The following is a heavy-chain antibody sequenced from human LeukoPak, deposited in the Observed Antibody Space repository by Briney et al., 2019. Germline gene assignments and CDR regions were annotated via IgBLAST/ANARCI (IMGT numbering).Heavy chain of an antibody. V-gene: IGHV1-8*01. CDR3: ARGQYSSGWLSYYYMDV. CDR1: GYTFTSYD. Sequence: ASVKVSCKASGYTFTSYDINSVRQATGQGLEWMGWMNPNSGNTGYAQKFQGRVTMTRNTSISTAYMELSSLRSEDTAVYYCARGQYSSGWLSYYYMDVWGKGTTVTISS. CDR2: MNPNSGNT. D-gene: IGHD6-19*01. J-gene: IGHJ6*03.